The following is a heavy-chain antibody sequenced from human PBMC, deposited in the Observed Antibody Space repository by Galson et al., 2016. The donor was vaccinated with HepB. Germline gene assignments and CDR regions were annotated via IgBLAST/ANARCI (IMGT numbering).Heavy chain of an antibody. Sequence: PALVKPTQTLALTCTFSGFSLTTSGVAVGWFRQPPGETLEWLALIYWDDDKRYRTSLKNRLSITGDPSKNQVVLTMTNMDPVDTATYYCARTVGAIDFDYWGQGTLVTVSS. CDR2: IYWDDDK. D-gene: IGHD1-26*01. V-gene: IGHV2-5*02. J-gene: IGHJ4*02. CDR3: ARTVGAIDFDY. CDR1: GFSLTTSGVA.